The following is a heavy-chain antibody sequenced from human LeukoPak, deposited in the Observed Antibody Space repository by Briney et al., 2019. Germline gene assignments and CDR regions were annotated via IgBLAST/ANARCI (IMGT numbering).Heavy chain of an antibody. CDR3: AKDVDGRGSGWYYYYYGMDV. CDR2: ISWNSGSI. D-gene: IGHD6-19*01. V-gene: IGHV3-9*01. J-gene: IGHJ6*02. Sequence: SGGSLRLSCAASGFTFDDYAMHWVRHAPGKGLEWVSGISWNSGSIGYADSVKGRFTISRDNAKNSLYLQMNSLRAEDTALYYCAKDVDGRGSGWYYYYYGMDVWGQGTTVTVSS. CDR1: GFTFDDYA.